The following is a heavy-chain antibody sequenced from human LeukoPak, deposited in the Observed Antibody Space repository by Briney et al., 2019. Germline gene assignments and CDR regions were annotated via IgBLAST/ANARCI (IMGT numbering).Heavy chain of an antibody. CDR3: AQFDYGDRRRRGMDV. V-gene: IGHV4-34*01. Sequence: PSETLSLTCAVYGGSFSGYYWSWIRQPPGKGLEWIGEINHSGSTNYNPSLKSRVTISVDTSKNQFSLKLSSVTAADTAVYYCAQFDYGDRRRRGMDVWGQGTTVTVSS. CDR2: INHSGST. J-gene: IGHJ6*02. CDR1: GGSFSGYY. D-gene: IGHD4-17*01.